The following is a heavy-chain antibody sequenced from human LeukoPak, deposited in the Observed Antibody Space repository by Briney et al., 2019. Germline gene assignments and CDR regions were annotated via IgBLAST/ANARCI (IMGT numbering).Heavy chain of an antibody. V-gene: IGHV3-23*01. D-gene: IGHD2-15*01. Sequence: PGGSLTLSCAASGFTFSSYAMSWVRQAPAKGLEWVSAISGSGGSTYYADSVKGRFTISRDNSKNTLYLQMNSLRAEDTAVYYCARDHTPACFDYWGQGTLVTVSS. CDR1: GFTFSSYA. J-gene: IGHJ4*02. CDR3: ARDHTPACFDY. CDR2: ISGSGGST.